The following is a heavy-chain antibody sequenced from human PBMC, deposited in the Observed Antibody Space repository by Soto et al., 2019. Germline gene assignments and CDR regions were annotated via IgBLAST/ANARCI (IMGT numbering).Heavy chain of an antibody. V-gene: IGHV4-59*12. Sequence: SETLSLTCTVSGGSIRSYYWNWIRQPPGKGLEWIGYIYYSGSTNYNPSLKSRVTISVDTSKNQFSLKLTSVTAADTAVYYCARDKITGLFDYWGQGTLVTVSS. CDR1: GGSIRSYY. CDR3: ARDKITGLFDY. CDR2: IYYSGST. J-gene: IGHJ4*02. D-gene: IGHD2-8*02.